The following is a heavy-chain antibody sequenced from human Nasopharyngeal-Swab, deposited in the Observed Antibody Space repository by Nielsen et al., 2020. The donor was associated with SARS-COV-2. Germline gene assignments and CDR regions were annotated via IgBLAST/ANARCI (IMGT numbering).Heavy chain of an antibody. D-gene: IGHD2-15*01. J-gene: IGHJ5*02. CDR2: INHSGST. Sequence: WIRQPPGKGLEWIGEINHSGSTNYNPSLKSRVTISVDTSKNQFSLKLSSVTAADTAVYYCAREALLGYCSGGSCYRTWFDPWGQGTLATVSS. V-gene: IGHV4-34*01. CDR3: AREALLGYCSGGSCYRTWFDP.